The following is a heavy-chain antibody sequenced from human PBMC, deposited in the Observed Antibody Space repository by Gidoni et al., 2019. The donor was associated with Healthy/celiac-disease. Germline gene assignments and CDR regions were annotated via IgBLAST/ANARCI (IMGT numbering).Heavy chain of an antibody. V-gene: IGHV4-39*01. D-gene: IGHD6-19*01. J-gene: IGHJ4*02. CDR3: ASLQWLVRGWGYFDY. CDR2: ST. Sequence: STYYNPSLKSRVTISVDTSKNQFSLKLSSVTAADTAVYYCASLQWLVRGWGYFDYWGQGTLVTVSS.